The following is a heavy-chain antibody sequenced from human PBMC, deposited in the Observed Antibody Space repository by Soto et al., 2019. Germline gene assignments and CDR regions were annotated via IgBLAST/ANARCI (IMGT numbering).Heavy chain of an antibody. CDR1: GFTISRNY. V-gene: IGHV3-66*01. Sequence: EVQLVESGGGLVQPGGSLRLSCAASGFTISRNYITWVRQAPGKGLEWVSVIRSAGATYFADSVRGRFAISSDTSKNTVLLQMNGLRGDDTGVYYCARVLTGTNWYGTAFDMWGQGTMVAVSP. CDR2: IRSAGAT. J-gene: IGHJ3*02. D-gene: IGHD6-13*01. CDR3: ARVLTGTNWYGTAFDM.